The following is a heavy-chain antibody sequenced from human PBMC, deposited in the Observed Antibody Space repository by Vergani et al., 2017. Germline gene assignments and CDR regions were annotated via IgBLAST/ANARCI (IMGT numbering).Heavy chain of an antibody. CDR3: VRGLGSENYYRNIF. CDR1: GFTFRSYY. V-gene: IGHV3-7*01. J-gene: IGHJ4*02. Sequence: EVQLVESGGGLVQPGGSLRLSCAASGFTFRSYYMSWVRQAPGKGLECVANIKPDGSEKYYVDSVRGRFTISRDNTKNSMYLQMNSLRAEDTAVFYCVRGLGSENYYRNIFWGQGILVTVSS. D-gene: IGHD3-10*01. CDR2: IKPDGSEK.